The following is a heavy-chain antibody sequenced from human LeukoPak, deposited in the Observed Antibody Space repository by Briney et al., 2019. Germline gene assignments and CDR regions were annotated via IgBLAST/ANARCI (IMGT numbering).Heavy chain of an antibody. CDR2: ISGDSTAI. V-gene: IGHV3-48*01. Sequence: GGSLRLSCVASGFTFSTYSMNWVRQAPGKGLEWVSYISGDSTAIYYADSLKGRFTISRDNAENSLYLQMNSLRAEDTAVYYCARDLSLRSYYYDSSGYLGEGYWGQGTLVTVSS. D-gene: IGHD3-22*01. J-gene: IGHJ4*02. CDR1: GFTFSTYS. CDR3: ARDLSLRSYYYDSSGYLGEGY.